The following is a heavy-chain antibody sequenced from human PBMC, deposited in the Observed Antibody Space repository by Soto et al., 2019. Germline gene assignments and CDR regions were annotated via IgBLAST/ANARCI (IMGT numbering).Heavy chain of an antibody. CDR3: ITENPVDY. V-gene: IGHV3-15*01. D-gene: IGHD4-17*01. CDR2: IKSKIDGGTT. CDR1: GFTFVNAW. J-gene: IGHJ4*02. Sequence: GGSLRLPCAASGFTFVNAWMSWVRQAPGKGLEWVGRIKSKIDGGTTDYAAPVKGRFTISRDDSKNTLSLLMNSLKIEDTAVYYCITENPVDYWGQGTLVPVSS.